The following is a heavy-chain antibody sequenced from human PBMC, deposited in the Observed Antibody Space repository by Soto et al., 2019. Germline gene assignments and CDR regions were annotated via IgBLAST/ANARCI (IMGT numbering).Heavy chain of an antibody. CDR3: TKVSSDRPHREV. J-gene: IGHJ6*02. CDR1: GFTFCNFV. V-gene: IGHV3-23*01. D-gene: IGHD6-6*01. CDR2: ITEAVDAP. Sequence: GASLRLSCAASGFTFCNFVMRWVRQTPGKGLEWVSTITEAVDAPYYTESLKCLVTISRDHPNNTLYLQMTGLRAEDTALYYCTKVSSDRPHREVWGPGPTVTVS.